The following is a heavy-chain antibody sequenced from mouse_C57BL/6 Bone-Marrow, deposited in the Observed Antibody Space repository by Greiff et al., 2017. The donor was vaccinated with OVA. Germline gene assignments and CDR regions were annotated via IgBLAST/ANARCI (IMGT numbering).Heavy chain of an antibody. J-gene: IGHJ4*01. CDR1: GYSITSGYY. CDR2: ISYDGSN. V-gene: IGHV3-6*01. CDR3: ARRGDGYYDAMDY. D-gene: IGHD2-3*01. Sequence: ESGPGLVKPSQSLSLTCSVTGYSITSGYYWNWIRQFPGNKLEWMGYISYDGSNNYNPSLKNRISITRDTSKNQFFLKLNSVTTEDTATYYCARRGDGYYDAMDYWGQGTSVTVSS.